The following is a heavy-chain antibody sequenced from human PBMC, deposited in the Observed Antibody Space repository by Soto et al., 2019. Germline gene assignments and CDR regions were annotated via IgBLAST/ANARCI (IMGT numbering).Heavy chain of an antibody. CDR1: GFTFSSYW. CDR2: INSDGSST. CDR3: ARDFARRLAVARPGGGMDV. Sequence: GGSLRLSCAASGFTFSSYWMHWVRQAPGKGLVWVSRINSDGSSTSYADSVKGRFTISRDNAKNTLYLQMNSLRAEDTAVYYCARDFARRLAVARPGGGMDVWGQGTTVTVSS. V-gene: IGHV3-74*01. J-gene: IGHJ6*02. D-gene: IGHD6-19*01.